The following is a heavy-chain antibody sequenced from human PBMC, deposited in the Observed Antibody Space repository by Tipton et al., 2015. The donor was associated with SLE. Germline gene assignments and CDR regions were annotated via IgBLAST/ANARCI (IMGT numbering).Heavy chain of an antibody. Sequence: TLSLTCAVYGGSFTGYYWAWIRQPPGKGLEWLGEINYSGSTSENSSLKSRLSMSADTPKNQFSLSLTSVTAADTALYYCARHNRGSRGGRPGRIDSWGQGTQVTVSS. CDR1: GGSFTGYY. V-gene: IGHV4-34*01. D-gene: IGHD2-15*01. J-gene: IGHJ4*02. CDR2: INYSGST. CDR3: ARHNRGSRGGRPGRIDS.